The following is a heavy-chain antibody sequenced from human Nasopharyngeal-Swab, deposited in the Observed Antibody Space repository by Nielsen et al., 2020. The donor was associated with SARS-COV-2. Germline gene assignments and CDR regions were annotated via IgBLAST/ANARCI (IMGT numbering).Heavy chain of an antibody. CDR2: TYYRSKWYN. Sequence: SQTLSLTCAISGDSVSSNSAARNWIRQSPSRGLEWLGRTYYRSKWYNDYAVSVKSRITINPDTSKNQFSLQLNSGTPEDTAVYYCARARLYYYGSGNYYMDVWGKGTTVTVSS. J-gene: IGHJ6*03. CDR1: GDSVSSNSAA. V-gene: IGHV6-1*01. D-gene: IGHD3-10*01. CDR3: ARARLYYYGSGNYYMDV.